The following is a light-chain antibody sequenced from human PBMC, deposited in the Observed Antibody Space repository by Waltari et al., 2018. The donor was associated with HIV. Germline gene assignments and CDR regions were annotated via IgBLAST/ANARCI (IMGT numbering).Light chain of an antibody. Sequence: QSVLTQPPSASGTPGPRVTIPCSGSRSNIRRTTVHWYQQFPGMAPKLLIYSNNQRPSGVPDRVSGSKSGTSASLAISGLQSEDEGDYYCAAWDDSLNGYYVFGTGTKVTVL. V-gene: IGLV1-44*01. CDR2: SNN. CDR3: AAWDDSLNGYYV. J-gene: IGLJ1*01. CDR1: RSNIRRTT.